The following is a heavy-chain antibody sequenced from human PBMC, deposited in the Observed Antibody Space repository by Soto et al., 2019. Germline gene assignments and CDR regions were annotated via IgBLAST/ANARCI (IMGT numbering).Heavy chain of an antibody. V-gene: IGHV3-30-3*01. CDR2: ISYDGSNK. J-gene: IGHJ5*02. D-gene: IGHD3-10*01. CDR1: GFTFSSYA. CDR3: ARDRGMGWFDP. Sequence: QVQLVESGGGVVQPGRSLRLSCAASGFTFSSYAMHWVRQAPGKGLEWVAVISYDGSNKYYADSVKGRFTISRDNSKNTLYLQMNSLRSEDTAVYYFARDRGMGWFDPWGQGTLVTVSS.